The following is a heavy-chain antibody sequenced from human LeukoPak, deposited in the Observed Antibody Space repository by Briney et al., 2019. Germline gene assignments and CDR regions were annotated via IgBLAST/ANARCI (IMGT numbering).Heavy chain of an antibody. J-gene: IGHJ4*02. CDR3: AKGSYYDSSGYRDY. Sequence: GGSLRLSCAASGLTFSSYGMHWVRQAPGKGLEWVAVISYDGSNKYYADSVKGRFTISRDNSKNTLYLQMNSLRAEDTAVYYCAKGSYYDSSGYRDYWGQGTLVTVSS. V-gene: IGHV3-30*18. CDR1: GLTFSSYG. D-gene: IGHD3-22*01. CDR2: ISYDGSNK.